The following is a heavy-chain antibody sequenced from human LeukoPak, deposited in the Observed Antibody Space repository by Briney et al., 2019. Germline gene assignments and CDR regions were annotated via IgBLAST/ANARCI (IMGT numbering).Heavy chain of an antibody. D-gene: IGHD1-26*01. J-gene: IGHJ4*02. Sequence: ASVKVSCKASGCTFTGYYMHWVRQAPGQGLEWMGRINHNSGGTNYAQKFQGRVTMTRDTSISTAYMELSRLRSDDPAVYYCARPFSGSYDDYWGQGTLVTVSS. CDR3: ARPFSGSYDDY. CDR1: GCTFTGYY. V-gene: IGHV1-2*06. CDR2: INHNSGGT.